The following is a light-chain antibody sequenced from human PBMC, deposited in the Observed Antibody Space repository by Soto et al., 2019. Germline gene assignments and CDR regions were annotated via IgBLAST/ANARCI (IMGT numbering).Light chain of an antibody. CDR3: HQYNNWRT. Sequence: EVVLTQSPATLSVSPGERATLSCRARQSVSTNVAWYQQRPGQAPRLLIDGASARATGIPDRFSGRGTGTEFTLTISSLQSEDFAVYYCHQYNNWRTFGQGTRREN. V-gene: IGKV3-15*01. CDR1: QSVSTN. CDR2: GAS. J-gene: IGKJ5*01.